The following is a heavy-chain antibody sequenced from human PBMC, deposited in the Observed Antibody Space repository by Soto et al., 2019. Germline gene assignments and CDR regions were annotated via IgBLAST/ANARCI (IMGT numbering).Heavy chain of an antibody. CDR1: GGSISSYY. CDR2: IYYSGST. V-gene: IGHV4-59*01. D-gene: IGHD1-26*01. CDR3: ARERVGATGWYFDL. Sequence: QVQLQESGPGLVKPSETLSLTCTVSGGSISSYYRSWIRQPPGKGLEWIGYIYYSGSTNYNPSLKSRVTISVDTYKNQFSLKLSSVTAADTAVYYCARERVGATGWYFDLWGRGTLVTVSS. J-gene: IGHJ2*01.